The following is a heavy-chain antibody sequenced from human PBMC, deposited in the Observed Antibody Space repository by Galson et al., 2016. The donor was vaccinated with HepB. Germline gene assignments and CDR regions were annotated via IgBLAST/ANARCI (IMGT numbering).Heavy chain of an antibody. Sequence: SLRLSCAASGFTFGDYAVAWVRQAPGKGPEWVGFIRSKYYGGTTEYAASVNGRFVISRDDSKTVGYLEMNSLQIGDSGFYYCTRRTTEDAFDVWGRGTLVTVSS. CDR1: GFTFGDYA. V-gene: IGHV3-49*04. J-gene: IGHJ3*01. CDR2: IRSKYYGGTT. CDR3: TRRTTEDAFDV. D-gene: IGHD1-1*01.